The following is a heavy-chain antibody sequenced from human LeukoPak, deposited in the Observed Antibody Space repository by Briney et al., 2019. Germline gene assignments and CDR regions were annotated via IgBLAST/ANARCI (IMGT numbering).Heavy chain of an antibody. J-gene: IGHJ4*02. CDR3: AKARVPDYGDYKPQELGY. Sequence: EAGGSLRLSCAASVFTFDDYAIHWVRQARGKGLEWVSLISGDGGSTYYADSVNGRFTISRDNSKNSLYLQMNSLSTEDTALYYCAKARVPDYGDYKPQELGYWGQGTLVTVSS. CDR2: ISGDGGST. CDR1: VFTFDDYA. D-gene: IGHD4-17*01. V-gene: IGHV3-43*02.